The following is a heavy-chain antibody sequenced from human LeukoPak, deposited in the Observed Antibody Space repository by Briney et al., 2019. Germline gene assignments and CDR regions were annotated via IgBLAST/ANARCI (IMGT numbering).Heavy chain of an antibody. V-gene: IGHV1-69*13. CDR3: ARGPLGVATPTQYGMDV. CDR1: GGTFSSYA. Sequence: SVKVSFKASGGTFSSYAISWVRQAPGQGLEWMGGIIPIFGTANYAQKFQGRVTITADESTSTAYMELSRLRSEDTAVYYCARGPLGVATPTQYGMDVWGQGTTVTVSS. J-gene: IGHJ6*02. D-gene: IGHD3-3*01. CDR2: IIPIFGTA.